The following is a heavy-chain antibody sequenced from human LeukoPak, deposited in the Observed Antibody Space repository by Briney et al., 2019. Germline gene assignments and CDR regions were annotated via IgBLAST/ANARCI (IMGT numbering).Heavy chain of an antibody. Sequence: ASVKVSCKASGYTFTGYYMHWVRQAPGQGLEWMGWINSNSGDTNYAQKFQGRVTMTRDTSISTVYMELNRLRPDDTAVYYCARDRSLGFDFWGQGTLVTVSS. CDR2: INSNSGDT. V-gene: IGHV1-2*02. CDR1: GYTFTGYY. CDR3: ARDRSLGFDF. D-gene: IGHD3-16*01. J-gene: IGHJ4*02.